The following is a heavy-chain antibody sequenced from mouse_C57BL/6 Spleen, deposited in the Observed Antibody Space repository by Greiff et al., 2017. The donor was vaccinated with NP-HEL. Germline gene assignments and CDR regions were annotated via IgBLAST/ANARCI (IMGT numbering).Heavy chain of an antibody. Sequence: QVQLQQSGAELVRPGASVTLSCKASGYTFTDYEMHWVKQTPVHGLEWIGAIDPETGGTAYNQKFKGKAILTADKSSSTAYMELRSLTSEDSAVYYCTRRAHYYGSSYDYYYAMDYWGQGTSVTVSS. CDR1: GYTFTDYE. CDR2: IDPETGGT. V-gene: IGHV1-15*01. CDR3: TRRAHYYGSSYDYYYAMDY. D-gene: IGHD1-1*01. J-gene: IGHJ4*01.